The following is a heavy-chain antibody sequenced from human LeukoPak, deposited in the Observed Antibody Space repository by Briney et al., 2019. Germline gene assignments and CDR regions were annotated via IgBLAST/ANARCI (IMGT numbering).Heavy chain of an antibody. V-gene: IGHV4-59*08. CDR2: IYYSGTT. CDR3: ARRNYGFNTYYFDY. J-gene: IGHJ4*02. D-gene: IGHD4-17*01. CDR1: GGSMSSYY. Sequence: SETLSLTCTVSGGSMSSYYWSWIRQPPGKGLEWIGSIYYSGTTNYNPSLRSRVTISVDTSKNQFSLKLTSVTAADTAVYYCARRNYGFNTYYFDYWGRGTLVTVSS.